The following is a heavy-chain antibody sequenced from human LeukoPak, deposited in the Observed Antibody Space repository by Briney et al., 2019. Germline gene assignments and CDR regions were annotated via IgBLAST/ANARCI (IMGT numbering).Heavy chain of an antibody. Sequence: SETLSLTCTVSGGSISSGGYYWNWIRQYPGKGLEWIGYIYYSGSTYYNPSLKSRVTISVDTSKNQFSLKLSSVTAADTAMYYCAREQTIATRYFDYWGQGTLVAVSS. J-gene: IGHJ4*02. CDR3: AREQTIATRYFDY. V-gene: IGHV4-31*03. D-gene: IGHD6-6*01. CDR1: GGSISSGGYY. CDR2: IYYSGST.